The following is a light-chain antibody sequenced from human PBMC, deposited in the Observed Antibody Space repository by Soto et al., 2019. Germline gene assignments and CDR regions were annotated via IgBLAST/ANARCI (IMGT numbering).Light chain of an antibody. CDR2: DAS. CDR3: QQRSNWLT. V-gene: IGKV3-11*01. J-gene: IGKJ4*01. CDR1: QSDSSY. Sequence: EIVLTQSPATLSLSPGERATLSCRASQSDSSYLAWYQQKPGQAPRLLIYDASNRATGIPARFSGSGSGTDFTLTISCLEPEDFAVYYCQQRSNWLTFGGGTKVDIK.